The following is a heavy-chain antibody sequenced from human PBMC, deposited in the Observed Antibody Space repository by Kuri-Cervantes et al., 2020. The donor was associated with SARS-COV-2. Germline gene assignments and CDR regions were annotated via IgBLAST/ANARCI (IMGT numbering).Heavy chain of an antibody. D-gene: IGHD1-26*01. J-gene: IGHJ3*02. CDR1: GFTFSSYW. V-gene: IGHV3-7*01. CDR3: AREGVDIVGAPHDAFDI. Sequence: GGSLRLSCAASGFTFSSYWMSWVRQAPGKGLEWVANIKQDGSEKYYVDSVKGRFTISRDNAKNSLYLQMNSLRAEDTAVYNCAREGVDIVGAPHDAFDIWGQGTMVTVSS. CDR2: IKQDGSEK.